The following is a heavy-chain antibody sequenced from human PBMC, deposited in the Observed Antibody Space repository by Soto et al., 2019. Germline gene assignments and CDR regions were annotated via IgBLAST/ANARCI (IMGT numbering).Heavy chain of an antibody. J-gene: IGHJ3*02. CDR1: GCSISSYS. D-gene: IGHD7-27*01. CDR2: IYYSGIT. CDR3: ARGAWASAFDI. V-gene: IGHV4-59*08. Sequence: SDTLSLTCTVAGCSISSYSWSWIRQPPGKGLEWIGYIYYSGITNYNPSLKSRVTISVETSKNQFSLKLSSVTAADTAVYYCARGAWASAFDIWGQGTMVT.